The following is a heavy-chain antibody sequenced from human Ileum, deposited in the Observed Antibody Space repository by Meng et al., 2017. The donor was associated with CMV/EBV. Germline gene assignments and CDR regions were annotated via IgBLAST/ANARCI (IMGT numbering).Heavy chain of an antibody. CDR3: ARGGGAADY. CDR1: GYTFTGYY. Sequence: QVHLVQSGAEVKTPAASVKASCKASGYTFTGYYLHWVRQAPGQGLEWMAWINPNTGTTDYAQKFRGRVTMTRDTSISTAYMELSSLKSDDTAVYYCARGGGAADYWGQGTLVTVSS. D-gene: IGHD1-26*01. CDR2: INPNTGTT. V-gene: IGHV1-2*02. J-gene: IGHJ4*02.